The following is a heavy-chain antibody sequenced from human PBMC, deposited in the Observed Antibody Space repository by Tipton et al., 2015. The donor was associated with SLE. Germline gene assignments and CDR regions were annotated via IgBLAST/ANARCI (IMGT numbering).Heavy chain of an antibody. CDR3: VRQLGYSDPFAFDY. D-gene: IGHD4-17*01. Sequence: TLSLTCTVSGGSISSGSYYWSWIRQPPGKGLEWIAYIDHSGSTKYNPSLKSRLTVSVDTSKNQFSLKLSSVTAADTAMYYCVRQLGYSDPFAFDYWSQGTLVTVSS. CDR1: GGSISSGSYY. J-gene: IGHJ4*02. CDR2: IDHSGST. V-gene: IGHV4-61*01.